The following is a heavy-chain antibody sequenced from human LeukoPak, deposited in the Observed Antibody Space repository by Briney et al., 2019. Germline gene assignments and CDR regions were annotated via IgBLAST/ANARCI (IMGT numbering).Heavy chain of an antibody. CDR3: ARNMVRGVIINY. V-gene: IGHV4-38-2*02. D-gene: IGHD3-10*01. J-gene: IGHJ4*02. Sequence: SETLSLTCTVSGYSISSGYYWGWIRQPPGKGLEWIGSIYHSGSTYYNPSLKRRVTISVDTSKNQFSLKLSSVTAADTAVYYCARNMVRGVIINYWGQGTLVTVSS. CDR2: IYHSGST. CDR1: GYSISSGYY.